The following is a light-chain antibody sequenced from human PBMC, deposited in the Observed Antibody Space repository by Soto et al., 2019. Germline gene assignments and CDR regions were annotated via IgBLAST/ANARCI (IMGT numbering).Light chain of an antibody. CDR1: SSDVGGYKY. CDR2: EVR. Sequence: SALTQPASVSGSPGQSITISCTGTSSDVGGYKYVSWSQQHPGKAPKLMIYEVRNRPSGVSNRFSGSKSGNTASLTISELQAEDEADYYCGTWDSSLSVYVFGTGTKVTVL. CDR3: GTWDSSLSVYV. J-gene: IGLJ1*01. V-gene: IGLV2-14*01.